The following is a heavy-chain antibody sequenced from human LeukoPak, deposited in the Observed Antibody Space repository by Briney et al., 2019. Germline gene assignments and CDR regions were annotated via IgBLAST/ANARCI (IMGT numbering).Heavy chain of an antibody. J-gene: IGHJ5*02. CDR1: GFTFSSYW. D-gene: IGHD3-16*01. CDR3: ARETGLDWFDP. V-gene: IGHV3-7*01. Sequence: GGSLRLSCAASGFTFSSYWMSWVRQAPGKGLEWVANIKQDGSEKYYVDSVKGRFTISRDNAKNSLYLRMNSLRAEDTAVYYCARETGLDWFDPWGQGTLVTVSS. CDR2: IKQDGSEK.